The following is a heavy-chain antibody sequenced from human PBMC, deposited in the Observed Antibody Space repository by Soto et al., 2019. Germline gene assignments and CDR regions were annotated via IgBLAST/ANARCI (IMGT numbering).Heavy chain of an antibody. V-gene: IGHV4-59*08. D-gene: IGHD6-13*01. J-gene: IGHJ5*01. CDR2: VHHSEST. CDR1: GVFSSSYS. Sequence: SETLSFTCPVAGVFSSSYSWRWIRQPTEGAVERIGYVHHSESTNYNPSHKSRVTIPLDTSKNYFSLTMSSMCAADTAVYYCRGHEGIAESAGMFGSWGHGARVTVSP. CDR3: RGHEGIAESAGMFGS.